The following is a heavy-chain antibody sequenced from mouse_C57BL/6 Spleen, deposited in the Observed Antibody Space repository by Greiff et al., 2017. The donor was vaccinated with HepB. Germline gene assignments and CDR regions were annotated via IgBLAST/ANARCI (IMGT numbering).Heavy chain of an antibody. CDR3: ARADYYGSSSDY. CDR1: GYTFTSYW. Sequence: QVQLQQPGAELVKPGASVKMSCKASGYTFTSYWITWVKQRPGQGLEWIGDIYPGSGSTNYNEKLKSKATLTVDTSSSTAYMQLSSLTSEDSAVYYGARADYYGSSSDYWGQGTTLTVSS. D-gene: IGHD1-1*01. J-gene: IGHJ2*01. CDR2: IYPGSGST. V-gene: IGHV1-55*01.